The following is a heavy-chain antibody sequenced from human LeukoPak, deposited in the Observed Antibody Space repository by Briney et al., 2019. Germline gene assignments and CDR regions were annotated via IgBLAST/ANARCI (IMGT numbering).Heavy chain of an antibody. J-gene: IGHJ4*02. D-gene: IGHD5-18*01. CDR3: AKDSTAMVTGGDY. CDR2: ISYDGSNK. CDR1: GFTFSSYG. V-gene: IGHV3-30*18. Sequence: GGSLRLSCAASGFTFSSYGMHWVRQAPGKGLERVAVISYDGSNKYYADSVKGRFTISRDNSKNTLYLQMNSLRAEDTAVYYCAKDSTAMVTGGDYWGQGTLVTVSS.